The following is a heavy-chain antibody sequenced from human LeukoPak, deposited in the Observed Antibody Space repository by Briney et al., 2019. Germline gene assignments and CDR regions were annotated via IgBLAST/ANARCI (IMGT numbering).Heavy chain of an antibody. CDR2: INPRGGST. CDR1: GYTFTTYY. D-gene: IGHD3-22*01. Sequence: ASVKVSCKASGYTFTTYYMHWMRQAPGQGPEWMGIINPRGGSTDYSQKFQGRITMTSDTSTSTAYMELRSLRSDDTAVYYCARNWPDVFYYDSSHFVFDIWGQGTMVTVSS. J-gene: IGHJ3*02. CDR3: ARNWPDVFYYDSSHFVFDI. V-gene: IGHV1-46*01.